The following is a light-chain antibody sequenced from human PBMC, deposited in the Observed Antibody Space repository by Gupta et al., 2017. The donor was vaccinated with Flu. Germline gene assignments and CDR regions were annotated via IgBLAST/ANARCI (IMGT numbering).Light chain of an antibody. CDR3: QTWGTGTRV. CDR1: SGPTTYA. Sequence: QVVLTQSPSASASLGDSVQLTCTLSSGPTTYAIAWHQQHPDKGPRYLMKVDSDGTLNKGDGIPDRFSGSSSGAERYLTIASLQSDDEADYYCQTWGTGTRVFGGGTRLTVL. V-gene: IGLV4-69*01. CDR2: VDSDGTL. J-gene: IGLJ3*02.